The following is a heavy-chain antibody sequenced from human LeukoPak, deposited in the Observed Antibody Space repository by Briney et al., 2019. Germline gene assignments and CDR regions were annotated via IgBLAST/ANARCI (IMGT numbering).Heavy chain of an antibody. CDR3: AKGSYYDSSGSFYFDY. Sequence: SGRDGTTYYAASVKGRFTISEDNSKNTLYLQMNSLKAEDTAVYYCAKGSYYDSSGSFYFDYWGQGTLVTVSS. V-gene: IGHV3-23*01. J-gene: IGHJ4*02. D-gene: IGHD3-22*01. CDR2: SGRDGTT.